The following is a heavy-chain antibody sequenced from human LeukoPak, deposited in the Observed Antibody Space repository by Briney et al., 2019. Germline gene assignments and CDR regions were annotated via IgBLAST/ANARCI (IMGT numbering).Heavy chain of an antibody. CDR1: GFTFSTYR. J-gene: IGHJ6*03. Sequence: PGGSLRLSCAASGFTFSTYRMSWVRQAPGKGLEWVANIKQDGSEKHYVDSVKGRFTISRDNSKNTLYLQMNSLRAEDTALYYCARDGYFGSDSVTGAGALGDYYMDVWGKGTTVTVSS. V-gene: IGHV3-7*01. CDR2: IKQDGSEK. D-gene: IGHD3-9*01. CDR3: ARDGYFGSDSVTGAGALGDYYMDV.